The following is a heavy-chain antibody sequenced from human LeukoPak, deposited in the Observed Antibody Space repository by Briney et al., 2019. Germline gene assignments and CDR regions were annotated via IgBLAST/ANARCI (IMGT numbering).Heavy chain of an antibody. CDR3: ARVNPGLRYFGY. D-gene: IGHD3-9*01. Sequence: SETLSLTCAVYGGSFSGYYWSWIRQPPGKGLEWIGEINHSGSTNYNPSLKSRVTISVDTSKNQFSLRLSSVTAADTAVYYCARVNPGLRYFGYWGQGTLVTVSS. J-gene: IGHJ4*02. CDR1: GGSFSGYY. V-gene: IGHV4-34*01. CDR2: INHSGST.